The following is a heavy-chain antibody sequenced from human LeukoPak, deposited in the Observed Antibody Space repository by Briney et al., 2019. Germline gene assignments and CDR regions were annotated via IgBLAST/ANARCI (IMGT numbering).Heavy chain of an antibody. CDR3: ARAGSSSWSFYYYYYMDV. CDR2: INHGGST. V-gene: IGHV4-34*01. CDR1: GGSFSGYY. Sequence: SETLSLTRAVYGGSFSGYYWSWIRQPPGKGLEWIGEINHGGSTNYNPSLKSRVTISVDTSKNQFSLKLSSVTAADTAVYYCARAGSSSWSFYYYYYMDVWGKGTTVTVSS. D-gene: IGHD6-13*01. J-gene: IGHJ6*03.